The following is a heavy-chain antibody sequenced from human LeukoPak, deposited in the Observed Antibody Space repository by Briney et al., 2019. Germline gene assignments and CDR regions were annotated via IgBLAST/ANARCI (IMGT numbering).Heavy chain of an antibody. D-gene: IGHD3-22*01. Sequence: GGSLRLSCAASGFTVSSNYMSWVRQAPGKGLEWVSVIYSGGSTYYADSVKGRFTISRDNSKNTLYLQMNSLRAEDTAVYYCAKDPAMYYYDSSGYSNWFDPWGQGTLVTVSS. J-gene: IGHJ5*02. CDR1: GFTVSSNY. V-gene: IGHV3-53*01. CDR3: AKDPAMYYYDSSGYSNWFDP. CDR2: IYSGGST.